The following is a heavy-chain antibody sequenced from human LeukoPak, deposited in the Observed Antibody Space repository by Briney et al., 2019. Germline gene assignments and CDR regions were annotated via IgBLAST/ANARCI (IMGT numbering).Heavy chain of an antibody. V-gene: IGHV3-7*03. D-gene: IGHD7-27*01. Sequence: PGGSLRLSCAASGFTFSSYWMSWVRQAPGKGLEWVANIKQDGSEKYYVDSVKGRVTISRDNAKNSLYLQMNSLRAEDTAVYYRANGDDAFDIWGQGTMVTVSS. J-gene: IGHJ3*02. CDR2: IKQDGSEK. CDR1: GFTFSSYW. CDR3: ANGDDAFDI.